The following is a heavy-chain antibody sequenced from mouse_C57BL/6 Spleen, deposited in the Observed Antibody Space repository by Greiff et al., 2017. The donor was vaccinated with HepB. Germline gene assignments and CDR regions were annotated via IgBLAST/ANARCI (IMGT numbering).Heavy chain of an antibody. CDR3: ASAGDYGSLFWCFDV. Sequence: ESGPGLVKPSQSLSLTCSVTGYSITSGYYWNWIRQFPGNKLEWMGYISYDGSNNYNPSLKNRISITRDTSKNQFFLKLNSVTTEDTATYYCASAGDYGSLFWCFDVWGTGTTVTVSS. V-gene: IGHV3-6*01. CDR1: GYSITSGYY. CDR2: ISYDGSN. D-gene: IGHD1-1*01. J-gene: IGHJ1*03.